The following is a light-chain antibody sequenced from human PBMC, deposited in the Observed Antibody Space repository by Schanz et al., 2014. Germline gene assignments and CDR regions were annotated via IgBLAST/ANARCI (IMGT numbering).Light chain of an antibody. CDR2: DVN. V-gene: IGLV2-14*03. Sequence: QSALTQPASVSASPGQSITISCAGGSGDVADYNYVSWYRQHPGQVPKLIIYDVNKRPSGISDRFSGSKSGNTASLTISGLQADDEADYYCTSYKVGSDLEMVFGGGTKLTVL. CDR3: TSYKVGSDLEMV. CDR1: SGDVADYNY. J-gene: IGLJ2*01.